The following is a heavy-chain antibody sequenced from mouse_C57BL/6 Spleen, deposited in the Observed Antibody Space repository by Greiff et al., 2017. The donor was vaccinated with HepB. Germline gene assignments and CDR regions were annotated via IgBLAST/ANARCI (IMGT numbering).Heavy chain of an antibody. V-gene: IGHV1-64*01. D-gene: IGHD1-1*01. CDR3: ARRTYGSSYVWYFDV. CDR2: IHPNSGST. Sequence: QVQLQQPGAELVKPGASVKLSCKASGYTFTSYWMHWVKQRPGQGLEWIGMIHPNSGSTNYNEKFKSKATLTVDKSSSTAYMQLSSLTSEDSAVYYCARRTYGSSYVWYFDVWGTGTTVTVSS. J-gene: IGHJ1*03. CDR1: GYTFTSYW.